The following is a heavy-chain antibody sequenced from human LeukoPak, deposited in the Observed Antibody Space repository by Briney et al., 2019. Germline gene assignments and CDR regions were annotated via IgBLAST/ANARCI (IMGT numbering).Heavy chain of an antibody. CDR1: GFIFSGSW. CDR3: AKDIIGGVDY. J-gene: IGHJ4*02. CDR2: IKKDGSEK. V-gene: IGHV3-7*03. Sequence: GGSLRLSCTASGFIFSGSWMAWIRQAPGKGLEWVAIIKKDGSEKYYVDSMKGRFTISRDNAKNSLFLQMNSLRAEDTAVYYCAKDIIGGVDYWGQGTLVTVSS. D-gene: IGHD1-20*01.